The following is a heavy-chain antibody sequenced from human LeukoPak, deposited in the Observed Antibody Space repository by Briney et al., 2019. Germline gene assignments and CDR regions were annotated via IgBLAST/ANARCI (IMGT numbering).Heavy chain of an antibody. Sequence: GASVKVSCKASGYTFTNYGISWLRQAPGQGPEWMGWITAYNGNTNYAQKLQGRVTMTTDTPTTTAYMELRSPRSDDTAVYYCARDVWGAQQLALDYWGQGTLVTVSS. V-gene: IGHV1-18*01. D-gene: IGHD6-13*01. CDR2: ITAYNGNT. CDR1: GYTFTNYG. J-gene: IGHJ4*02. CDR3: ARDVWGAQQLALDY.